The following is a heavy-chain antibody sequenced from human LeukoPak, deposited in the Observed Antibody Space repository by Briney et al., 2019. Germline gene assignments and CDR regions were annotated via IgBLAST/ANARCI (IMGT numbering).Heavy chain of an antibody. Sequence: PSETLSLTCAVYGGSFSGYYWSWIRQPPGKGLEWIGEINHSGSTNYNPSLKSRVTISVDTSKNQFSLKLSSVTAADTAVYYCARGLLYCGGDCCSLFDYWGQGSLVTVSS. CDR2: INHSGST. J-gene: IGHJ4*02. V-gene: IGHV4-34*01. CDR3: ARGLLYCGGDCCSLFDY. CDR1: GGSFSGYY. D-gene: IGHD2-21*01.